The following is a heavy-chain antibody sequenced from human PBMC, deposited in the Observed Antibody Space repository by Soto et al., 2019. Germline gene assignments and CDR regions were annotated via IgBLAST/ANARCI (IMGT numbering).Heavy chain of an antibody. CDR2: ISGSGGST. CDR1: GLNFSSYA. J-gene: IGHJ4*02. Sequence: GGSPRLPRAASGLNFSSYAMSRVRQAPGEGLEWVSAISGSGGSTYYADSVKGRFTISRDNSKNTLYLQMNSLRAEDTAVYYCAKIIGYCSSTSCYSSDYWGQGTLVTVSS. D-gene: IGHD2-2*02. V-gene: IGHV3-23*01. CDR3: AKIIGYCSSTSCYSSDY.